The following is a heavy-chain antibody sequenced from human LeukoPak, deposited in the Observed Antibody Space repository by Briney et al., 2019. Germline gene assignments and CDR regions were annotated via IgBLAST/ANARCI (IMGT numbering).Heavy chain of an antibody. CDR2: ISYDGSNK. J-gene: IGHJ4*02. CDR1: GFTFSSYG. V-gene: IGHV3-30*18. CDR3: AKDPGAGRGY. Sequence: GRSLRLSCAASGFTFSSYGMHWVRQAPGKGLEWVAVISYDGSNKYYADSVKGRFTISRDNSKNTLYLQMNSLRAEDTAVYYCAKDPGAGRGYWGQGTLVTVSS. D-gene: IGHD3-10*01.